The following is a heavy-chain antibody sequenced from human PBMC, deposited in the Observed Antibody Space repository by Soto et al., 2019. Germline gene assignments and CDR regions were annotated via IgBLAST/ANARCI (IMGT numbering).Heavy chain of an antibody. V-gene: IGHV3-23*01. CDR1: GFTFSSYG. D-gene: IGHD3-22*01. Sequence: EVQLLESGGGLVQPGGSLRLSCAASGFTFSSYGMSWVRQAPGKGLEWVSAISGSGGSTYYADSVKGRFTISRDNSKNTLYLQMNSLRAEDTAVYYCAKRATYYYDSSGYSAPNFDYWGQGTLVTVSS. CDR2: ISGSGGST. CDR3: AKRATYYYDSSGYSAPNFDY. J-gene: IGHJ4*02.